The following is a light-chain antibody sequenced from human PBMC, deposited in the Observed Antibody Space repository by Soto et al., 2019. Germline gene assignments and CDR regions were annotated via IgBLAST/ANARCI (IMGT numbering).Light chain of an antibody. J-gene: IGLJ1*01. CDR1: SSDVGGYNY. CDR2: EVT. Sequence: LTQPASVSGSPGQSITISCTGTSSDVGGYNYVSWYQQHPGKAPKLMIYEVTNRPSGVSNLFSGSKSGNTASLTISGLQAEDEADYYCSSYTTSSPYVFGTGTKV. CDR3: SSYTTSSPYV. V-gene: IGLV2-14*01.